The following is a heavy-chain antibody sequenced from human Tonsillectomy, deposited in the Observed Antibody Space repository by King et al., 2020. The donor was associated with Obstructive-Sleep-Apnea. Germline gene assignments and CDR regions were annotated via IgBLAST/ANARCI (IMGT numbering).Heavy chain of an antibody. D-gene: IGHD5-18*01. J-gene: IGHJ4*02. CDR1: GGSISSYY. Sequence: QLQESGPGLVKPSETLSLTCTVSGGSISSYYWSWIRQPPGKELEWIGYIYYSGSTNYNPSLKSRVTISADTSKNHFSLKLSSVTAAGTAVYYCATSGYSYGPLDYWGQGTLVTVSS. CDR3: ATSGYSYGPLDY. V-gene: IGHV4-59*08. CDR2: IYYSGST.